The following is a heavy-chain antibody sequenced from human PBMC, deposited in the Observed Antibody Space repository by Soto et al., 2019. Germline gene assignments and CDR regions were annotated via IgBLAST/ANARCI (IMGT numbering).Heavy chain of an antibody. CDR2: INPNSGDT. V-gene: IGHV1-2*02. Sequence: ASVKVSCKASGYTFSEYYIHWVRLAPGQGLEWMGWINPNSGDTNYAQMFQGRVIMTRDTSITTAYMEVSSLRSDDTAVFYCAKGKYGSPRLDYWGQGTLVTVSS. CDR3: AKGKYGSPRLDY. D-gene: IGHD2-15*01. CDR1: GYTFSEYY. J-gene: IGHJ4*02.